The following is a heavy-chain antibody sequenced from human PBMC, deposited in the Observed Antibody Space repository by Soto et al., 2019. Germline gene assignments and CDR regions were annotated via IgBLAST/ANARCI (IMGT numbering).Heavy chain of an antibody. Sequence: GESLKISCKGSGYSFTSYWISWVRQMPGKGLEWMGRIDPSDSYTNYSPSFQGHVTISADKSISTAYLQWSSLKASDTAMYYCARTTYELCGGSPPPDYYYYGMDVWGQGTTVTVSS. J-gene: IGHJ6*02. CDR2: IDPSDSYT. D-gene: IGHD3-3*01. CDR3: ARTTYELCGGSPPPDYYYYGMDV. CDR1: GYSFTSYW. V-gene: IGHV5-10-1*01.